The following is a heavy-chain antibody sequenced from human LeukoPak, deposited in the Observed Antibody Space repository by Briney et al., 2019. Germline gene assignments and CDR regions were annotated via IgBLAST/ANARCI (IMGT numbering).Heavy chain of an antibody. J-gene: IGHJ5*02. CDR2: IIPILGIA. CDR3: ARVPVGYSGSFLGWFDP. CDR1: GGTFSSYA. V-gene: IGHV1-69*04. Sequence: SVKVSCTAAGGTFSSYAISWVRQAPGQGLEWMGRIIPILGIANYAQKFQGRVTITADKSTSTAYMELSSLRSENTAVYYCARVPVGYSGSFLGWFDPWGQGTLVTVSS. D-gene: IGHD1-26*01.